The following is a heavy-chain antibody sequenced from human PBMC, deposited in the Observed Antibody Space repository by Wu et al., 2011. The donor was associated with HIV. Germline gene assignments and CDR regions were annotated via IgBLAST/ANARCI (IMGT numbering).Heavy chain of an antibody. D-gene: IGHD2-2*01. V-gene: IGHV1-46*01. CDR2: INPSGGST. J-gene: IGHJ6*03. CDR1: GYTFSDYY. CDR3: ARSGVSAEYYFYYMNV. Sequence: GYTFSDYYIHWVRQAPGQGLEWMGIINPSGGSTSYAQKFQGRVTITADKSATTVYMELRSLRSEDTAVYYCARSGVSAEYYFYYMNVWGKGTTVTVSS.